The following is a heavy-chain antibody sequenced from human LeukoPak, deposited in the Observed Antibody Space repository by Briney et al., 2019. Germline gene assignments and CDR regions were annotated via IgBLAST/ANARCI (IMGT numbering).Heavy chain of an antibody. CDR2: IYYTGST. Sequence: SETLSLTCTVSGGSISNSNYYWGWIRQPPGKGLEWIGNIYYTGSTYYNPSLKSRVTISVDTSKNQFSLKLSSVTAADTAVYYYAMVRGASDYWGQGTLVTVSS. J-gene: IGHJ4*02. CDR1: GGSISNSNYY. V-gene: IGHV4-39*01. D-gene: IGHD3-10*01. CDR3: AMVRGASDY.